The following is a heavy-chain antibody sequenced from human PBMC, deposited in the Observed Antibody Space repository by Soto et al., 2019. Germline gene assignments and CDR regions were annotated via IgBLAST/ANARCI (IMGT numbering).Heavy chain of an antibody. CDR3: AKVLSRRNWNYVEGGYYYYMDV. CDR2: ISGSGGST. J-gene: IGHJ6*03. D-gene: IGHD1-7*01. Sequence: GGSLRLSCAASGFTFSSYAMSWVRQAPGKGLEWVSAISGSGGSTYYADSVKGRFTISRDNSKNTLYLQMNSLRAEDTAVYYCAKVLSRRNWNYVEGGYYYYMDVWGKGTTVTVSS. CDR1: GFTFSSYA. V-gene: IGHV3-23*01.